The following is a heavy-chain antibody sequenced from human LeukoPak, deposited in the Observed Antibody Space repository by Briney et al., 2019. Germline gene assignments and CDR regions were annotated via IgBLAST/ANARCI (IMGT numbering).Heavy chain of an antibody. Sequence: GGSLRLSCAASGFTFSDYWMHWVRQAPGKGLVWVSRISSDGSRVTYADSVKGRFTISRDNAKNSLYLQMNSLRAEDTAVYYCARGGERSDSSGWYSAFDIWGQGTMVTVSS. V-gene: IGHV3-74*01. CDR1: GFTFSDYW. J-gene: IGHJ3*02. CDR3: ARGGERSDSSGWYSAFDI. D-gene: IGHD6-19*01. CDR2: ISSDGSRV.